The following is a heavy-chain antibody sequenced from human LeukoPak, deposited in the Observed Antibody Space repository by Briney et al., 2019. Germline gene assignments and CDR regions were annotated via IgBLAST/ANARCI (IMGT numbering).Heavy chain of an antibody. CDR3: AKEGTASKPSDLDY. Sequence: PGGSLRLSCAASGFTFTDYGIHWVRQAPGKGLEWVAFIRYDGTIKYYADSVKGRFTIYRDNSRNTLYLQMNSLRTEDTAVYYCAKEGTASKPSDLDYWGQGTLVTVSS. J-gene: IGHJ4*02. CDR1: GFTFTDYG. CDR2: IRYDGTIK. V-gene: IGHV3-30*02. D-gene: IGHD1-1*01.